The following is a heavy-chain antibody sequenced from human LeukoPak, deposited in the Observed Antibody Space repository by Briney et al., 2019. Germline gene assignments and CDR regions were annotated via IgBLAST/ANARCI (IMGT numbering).Heavy chain of an antibody. CDR3: ARHFYSGWGNWYFDL. J-gene: IGHJ2*01. Sequence: SETLSLTCTVSGGSISSYYWSWIRQPPGKGLEWIGYIYYSGSTNYNPSLKSRVTISVDTSKNQFSLKLSSVTAADTAVYYCARHFYSGWGNWYFDLWDRGTLVTVSS. V-gene: IGHV4-59*08. CDR1: GGSISSYY. CDR2: IYYSGST. D-gene: IGHD6-19*01.